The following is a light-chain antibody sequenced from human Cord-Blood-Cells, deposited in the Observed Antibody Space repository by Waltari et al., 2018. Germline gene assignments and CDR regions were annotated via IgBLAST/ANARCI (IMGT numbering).Light chain of an antibody. CDR1: QGISSY. CDR2: AAS. Sequence: IKLTQSPSSLSASVGARVTSTCRASQGISSYLAWYQQKPGKAPKLLIYAASTLQSGVPSRFSVSGSGTDFTLTISSLQPEDFATYYGQQLNSYPHTFGQGTKLEIK. CDR3: QQLNSYPHT. J-gene: IGKJ2*01. V-gene: IGKV1-9*01.